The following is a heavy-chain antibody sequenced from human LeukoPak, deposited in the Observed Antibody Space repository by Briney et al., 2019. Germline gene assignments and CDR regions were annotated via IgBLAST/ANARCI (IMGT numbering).Heavy chain of an antibody. CDR1: GFTFSSYS. CDR2: ISSSSSYI. Sequence: GGSLRLSCAASGFTFSSYSMNWVRQAPGKGLEWVSSISSSSSYIYYADSVKGRFTISRDNAKNSLYLQMNSLRAEDTAVYYCARVRMGRRVVTHQYYYYYYMDVWGKGTTVTVSS. V-gene: IGHV3-21*01. CDR3: ARVRMGRRVVTHQYYYYYYMDV. J-gene: IGHJ6*03. D-gene: IGHD4-23*01.